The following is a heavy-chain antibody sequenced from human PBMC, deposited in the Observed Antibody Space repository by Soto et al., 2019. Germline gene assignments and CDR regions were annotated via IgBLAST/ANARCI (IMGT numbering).Heavy chain of an antibody. D-gene: IGHD6-19*01. CDR1: GGTFSSYA. J-gene: IGHJ4*02. V-gene: IGHV1-69*01. CDR2: IIPIFGTA. CDR3: AIETSGAVAAKSRYCDY. Sequence: QVQLVQSGAEVQKPGSSVKVSCKASGGTFSSYAISWVRQAPGQGLEWMGGIIPIFGTANYAQKFQGRVTITADESTSTAYMELSSLRSEDTAVYDCAIETSGAVAAKSRYCDYWGQGTLVTVSS.